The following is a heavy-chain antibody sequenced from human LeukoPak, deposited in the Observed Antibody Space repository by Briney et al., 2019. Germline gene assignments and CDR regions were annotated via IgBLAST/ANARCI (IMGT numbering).Heavy chain of an antibody. Sequence: GGSLRLSCAASGFTFSSYSMNWVRQAPGKGLEWVSSISGSSSYIYYADSVKGRFTISRDNAKNSLYLQMNSLRAEDTAVYYCARVDLVGATYYFDYWGQGTLVTVSS. CDR1: GFTFSSYS. D-gene: IGHD1-26*01. CDR2: ISGSSSYI. V-gene: IGHV3-21*01. CDR3: ARVDLVGATYYFDY. J-gene: IGHJ4*02.